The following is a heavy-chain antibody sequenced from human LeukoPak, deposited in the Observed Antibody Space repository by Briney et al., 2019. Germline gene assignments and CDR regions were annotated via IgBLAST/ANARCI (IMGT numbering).Heavy chain of an antibody. Sequence: SDPLSLHCTGTGCSISRYYLSWIRQPAGKGLEWIGRIYTSGSTNYNPSLKSRVTMSVDTSKNQFSLKLSSVTAADTAVYYCARSMRYYFDYWGQGTLVTVSS. CDR1: GCSISRYY. D-gene: IGHD2/OR15-2a*01. V-gene: IGHV4-4*07. J-gene: IGHJ4*02. CDR3: ARSMRYYFDY. CDR2: IYTSGST.